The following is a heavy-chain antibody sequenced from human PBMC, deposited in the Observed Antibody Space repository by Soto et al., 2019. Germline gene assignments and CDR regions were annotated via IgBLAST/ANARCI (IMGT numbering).Heavy chain of an antibody. CDR1: GFTFSSYA. D-gene: IGHD1-26*01. CDR3: AKVPSHSGSSAYFDY. Sequence: GGSLRLSCAASGFTFSSYAMSWVRQAPWKGLEWVSAISGSGGSTYYADSVKGRFTISRDNSKNTLYLQMNSLRAEDTAVYYCAKVPSHSGSSAYFDYWGQGTLVTVSS. V-gene: IGHV3-23*01. CDR2: ISGSGGST. J-gene: IGHJ4*02.